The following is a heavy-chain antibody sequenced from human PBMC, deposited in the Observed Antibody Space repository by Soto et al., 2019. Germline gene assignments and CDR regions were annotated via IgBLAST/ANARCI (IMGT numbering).Heavy chain of an antibody. J-gene: IGHJ5*02. V-gene: IGHV4-31*03. CDR3: AREGHCSGGRCIQTNWFDP. Sequence: SETLSLTCTVSGGSISSGGYYWGWIRQHPGKGLEWIGHISYSGGIYYNPSLGSRLSMSADTSKNHFSLKLSSVTDADTAVYYCAREGHCSGGRCIQTNWFDPWGQGTLVTVSS. CDR1: GGSISSGGYY. CDR2: ISYSGGI. D-gene: IGHD2-15*01.